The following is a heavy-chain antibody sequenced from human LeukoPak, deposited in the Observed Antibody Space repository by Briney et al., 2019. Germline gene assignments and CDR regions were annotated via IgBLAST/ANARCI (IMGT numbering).Heavy chain of an antibody. CDR3: ARDLGVRGDGWFDP. Sequence: ASVKVSCKASGYTFSSYYMHWVRQAPGHGLEWMGIINPRTGSTTYAQRLQGRVTMTRDTSTSTVYMELSSLTSADTALYYCARDLGVRGDGWFDPWGQGTLVTVSS. D-gene: IGHD3-10*01. J-gene: IGHJ5*02. CDR2: INPRTGST. V-gene: IGHV1-46*01. CDR1: GYTFSSYY.